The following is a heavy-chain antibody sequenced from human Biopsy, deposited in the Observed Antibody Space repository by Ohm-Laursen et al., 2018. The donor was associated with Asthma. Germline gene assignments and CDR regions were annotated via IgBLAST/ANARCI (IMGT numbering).Heavy chain of an antibody. CDR3: ARAQDYYDSRGYYRSFDY. V-gene: IGHV4-31*03. J-gene: IGHJ4*02. D-gene: IGHD3-22*01. CDR1: YGSITSGGYY. Sequence: TLSLTCTVSYGSITSGGYYWTWTRQHPGKGLEWLGFIYYSGSTYYNPSLKSRVSISIDTSKNQFSLKLSSVTAADTAVYYCARAQDYYDSRGYYRSFDYWGQGTLVTVSS. CDR2: IYYSGST.